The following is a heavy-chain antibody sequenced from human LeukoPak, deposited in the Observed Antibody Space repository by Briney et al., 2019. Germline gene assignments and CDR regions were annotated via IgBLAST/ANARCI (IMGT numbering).Heavy chain of an antibody. D-gene: IGHD2-2*01. Sequence: PGGSLRLSCAASGFSVSSKHMTRVRQAPGKGLESVANIKEDGSEKYYVDSVKGRFTISRDNAKNSLYLQMNSLRAEDTAVYYCARALPAAKYYFNYWGQGTLVTVSS. J-gene: IGHJ4*02. CDR2: IKEDGSEK. CDR3: ARALPAAKYYFNY. V-gene: IGHV3-7*04. CDR1: GFSVSSKH.